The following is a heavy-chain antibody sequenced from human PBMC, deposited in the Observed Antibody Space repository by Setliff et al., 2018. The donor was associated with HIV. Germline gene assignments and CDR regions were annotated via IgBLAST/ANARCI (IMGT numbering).Heavy chain of an antibody. CDR2: MYYSGNT. V-gene: IGHV4-39*07. CDR1: GGSISSSSSY. Sequence: SETLSLTCIVSGGSISSSSSYWGWIRLPPGKGLEWIGSMYYSGNTYYNPSIKSRVTISVDTSKNQFSLKMTSVTAADTAVYYCARRRWELLKRGAAFDIWGQGTMV. D-gene: IGHD1-26*01. J-gene: IGHJ3*02. CDR3: ARRRWELLKRGAAFDI.